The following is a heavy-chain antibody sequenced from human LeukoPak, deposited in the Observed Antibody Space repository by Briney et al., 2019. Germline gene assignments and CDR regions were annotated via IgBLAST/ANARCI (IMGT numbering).Heavy chain of an antibody. CDR3: ASGGSYTELLGY. D-gene: IGHD3-10*01. V-gene: IGHV1-46*01. Sequence: ASVKVSCKASGYTFTNYYIYWVRQAPGQGLEWMGIINPSGGGTTYAQTFLGRISMTRDMSTSTVYMELSSLRSEDTAVYYCASGGSYTELLGYWGQGTLVTVSS. CDR1: GYTFTNYY. J-gene: IGHJ4*02. CDR2: INPSGGGT.